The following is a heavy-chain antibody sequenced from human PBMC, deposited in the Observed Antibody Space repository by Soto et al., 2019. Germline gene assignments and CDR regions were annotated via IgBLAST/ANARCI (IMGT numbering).Heavy chain of an antibody. J-gene: IGHJ6*02. Sequence: SETLSLTCTVSGGSISSGGYYWSWIRQHPGKGLEWIGYIYYSGSTYYNPSLKSRVTISVDTSKNQFSLKLSSVTAADTAVYYCARVITIFDFSGGYGMDVWGQGTTVTVSS. CDR2: IYYSGST. D-gene: IGHD3-3*01. CDR1: GGSISSGGYY. V-gene: IGHV4-30-4*08. CDR3: ARVITIFDFSGGYGMDV.